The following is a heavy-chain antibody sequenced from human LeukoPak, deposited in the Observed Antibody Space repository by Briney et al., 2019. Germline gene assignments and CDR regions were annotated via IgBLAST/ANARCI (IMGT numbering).Heavy chain of an antibody. V-gene: IGHV3-23*01. CDR3: ERGESFAFDV. CDR1: GFIFSSYD. CDR2: ISRAGDRT. Sequence: GGSLRLSCVGSGFIFSSYDMGWVRQAPGKGLEWVSSISRAGDRTYYEDSVKGRFTISRDNSRNTMYLQMNSLRAEDTAVYYCERGESFAFDVWGQGTMVTVSS. J-gene: IGHJ3*01.